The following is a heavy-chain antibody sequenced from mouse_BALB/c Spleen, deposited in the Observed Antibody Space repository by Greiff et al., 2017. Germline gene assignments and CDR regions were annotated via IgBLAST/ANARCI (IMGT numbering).Heavy chain of an antibody. CDR1: GFTFSDYY. V-gene: IGHV5-4*02. D-gene: IGHD3-1*01. J-gene: IGHJ3*01. CDR3: ARGGARGTWFAY. Sequence: DVQLVESGGGLVKPGGSLKLSCAASGFTFSDYYMYWVRQTPEKRLEWVATISDGGSYTYYPDSVKGRFTISRDNAKNNLYLQMSSLKSEDTAMYYCARGGARGTWFAYWGQGTLVTVSA. CDR2: ISDGGSYT.